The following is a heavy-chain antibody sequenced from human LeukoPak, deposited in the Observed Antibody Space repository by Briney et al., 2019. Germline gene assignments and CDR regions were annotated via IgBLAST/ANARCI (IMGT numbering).Heavy chain of an antibody. CDR1: GGSFSGYY. D-gene: IGHD3-3*01. V-gene: IGHV4-34*01. J-gene: IGHJ4*02. CDR2: INHSGST. Sequence: SETLSLTCAVYGGSFSGYYWSWIRQPPGMGLEWIGEINHSGSTNYNPSLKSRVTISVDTSKNQFSLKLSSVTAADTAVYYCARVRFLEWLSGFDYWGQGTLVTVSS. CDR3: ARVRFLEWLSGFDY.